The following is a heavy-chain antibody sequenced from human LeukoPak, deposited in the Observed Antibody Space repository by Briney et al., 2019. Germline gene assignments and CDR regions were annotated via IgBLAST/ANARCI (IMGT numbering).Heavy chain of an antibody. CDR1: GFTVSSNY. CDR2: IYSGGST. J-gene: IGHJ5*02. D-gene: IGHD6-13*01. V-gene: IGHV3-53*01. Sequence: TGGSLRLSCAASGFTVSSNYMSWVRQAPGKGLEWVSVIYSGGSTYYADSVKGRFTISRDNSKNTLYLQMNSLRAEDTAVYYCARVASGIAPFDPWGQGTLVTVSS. CDR3: ARVASGIAPFDP.